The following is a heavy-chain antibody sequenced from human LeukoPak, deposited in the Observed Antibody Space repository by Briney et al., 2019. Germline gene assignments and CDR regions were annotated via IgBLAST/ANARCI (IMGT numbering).Heavy chain of an antibody. V-gene: IGHV3-7*01. J-gene: IGHJ4*02. CDR3: ARDYYDSSGYTLRAN. D-gene: IGHD3-22*01. CDR2: IKQDGSEK. Sequence: GGSLRLSCAASGFTFSSYWMSWVRQAPGKGLEWVANIKQDGSEKYYVDSVKGRFTISRGNAKNSLCLQMNSLRAEDTAVYYCARDYYDSSGYTLRANWGQGTLVTVSS. CDR1: GFTFSSYW.